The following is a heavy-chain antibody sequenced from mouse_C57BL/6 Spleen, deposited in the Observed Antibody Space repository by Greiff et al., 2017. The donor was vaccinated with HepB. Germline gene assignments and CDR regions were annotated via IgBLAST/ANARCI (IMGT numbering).Heavy chain of an antibody. CDR2: INPSSGYT. D-gene: IGHD2-4*01. J-gene: IGHJ3*01. CDR1: GYTFTSYT. CDR3: ARSYDYDDVFFSY. Sequence: QVQLQQSGAELARPGASVKMSCKASGYTFTSYTMHWVKQRPGQGLEWIGYINPSSGYTKYNQKFKDKATLTADKSSSTAYMQLSSLTSEDSAVYYCARSYDYDDVFFSYWGQGTLVTVSA. V-gene: IGHV1-4*01.